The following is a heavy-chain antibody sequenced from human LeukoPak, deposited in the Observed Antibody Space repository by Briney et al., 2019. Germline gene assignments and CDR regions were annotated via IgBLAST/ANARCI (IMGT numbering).Heavy chain of an antibody. J-gene: IGHJ5*01. CDR2: IDHSGRT. V-gene: IGHV4-34*01. CDR1: GGSFSRPF. CDR3: ARAERRINLARGVFGSHFDS. D-gene: IGHD3-10*01. Sequence: ASETLSLTCAVPGGSFSRPFWSWIRQTPGKGLERIGEIDHSGRTDYNPSLEGRVTMSVDTSKNQFSLRLTSVTAADTAVYFCARAERRINLARGVFGSHFDSWGQGTLVSVSS.